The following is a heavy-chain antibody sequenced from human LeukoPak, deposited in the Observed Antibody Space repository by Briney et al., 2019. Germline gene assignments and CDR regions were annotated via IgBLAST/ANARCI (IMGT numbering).Heavy chain of an antibody. CDR2: INPNSGGT. CDR3: ARFLSQSGSFDI. D-gene: IGHD3-10*01. V-gene: IGHV1-2*02. CDR1: GYTFTGYY. Sequence: ASVKVSCKASGYTFTGYYMHWVRQAPGQGLEWMGWINPNSGGTNYAQKFQGRVIMTRDTSISTAYMELSRLRSDDTAVYYCARFLSQSGSFDIWGQGTMVTVSS. J-gene: IGHJ3*02.